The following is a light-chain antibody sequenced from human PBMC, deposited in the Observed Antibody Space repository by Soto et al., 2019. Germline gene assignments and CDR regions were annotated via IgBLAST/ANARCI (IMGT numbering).Light chain of an antibody. CDR3: QPYNSYPWT. J-gene: IGKJ1*01. V-gene: IGKV1-5*03. Sequence: DIQMTQSPSTLSASVGYRVTITCRASQSISSWLAWYQHKPGKAPKLLLYKASSLESGLPSRFSGSGAGTEFTLLISSLQPDDFATYSWQPYNSYPWTLGQGTKAPIK. CDR1: QSISSW. CDR2: KAS.